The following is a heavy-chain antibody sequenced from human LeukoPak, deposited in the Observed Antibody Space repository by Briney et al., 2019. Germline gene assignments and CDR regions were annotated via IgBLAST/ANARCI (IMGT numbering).Heavy chain of an antibody. Sequence: PWGSLRLSCAASGFTVSTNYMNWLRQAQGKGLEWVSILYSGSDTYYADSVKGRFTISRDSSKNILFLQMNYLRAEDPAVYYCARVGDHFHWYLDLWGRGTLVTVSS. V-gene: IGHV3-53*01. CDR3: ARVGDHFHWYLDL. CDR2: LYSGSDT. D-gene: IGHD3-10*01. J-gene: IGHJ2*01. CDR1: GFTVSTNY.